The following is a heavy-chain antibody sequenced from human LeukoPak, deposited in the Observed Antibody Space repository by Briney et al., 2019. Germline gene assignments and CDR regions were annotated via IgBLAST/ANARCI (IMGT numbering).Heavy chain of an antibody. CDR2: IYHRGST. Sequence: SETLSLTCAVSGGSISGGGYSWSWIRQPPGKGLEWIGYIYHRGSTYYNPSLKRRVTISVDRSKNQFSLKLSSVPAAHTAVYYCASSKNYDILTGYFGAFDIWGQGTMVTVSS. V-gene: IGHV4-30-2*01. J-gene: IGHJ3*02. D-gene: IGHD3-9*01. CDR3: ASSKNYDILTGYFGAFDI. CDR1: GGSISGGGYS.